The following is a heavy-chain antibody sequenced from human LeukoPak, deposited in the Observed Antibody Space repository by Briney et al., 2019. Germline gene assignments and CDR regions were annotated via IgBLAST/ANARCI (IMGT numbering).Heavy chain of an antibody. V-gene: IGHV4-59*01. J-gene: IGHJ3*01. Sequence: PSETLSLTCTVSGDFISRYYWNWIRQPPGKGLEWIGYSYYSGNTRSNPSLQGRVTISMDMSNNRLSLRLTSVAAADTAMYFCARSLMPYDGYDFWGQGTMIIVSA. D-gene: IGHD2-2*01. CDR3: ARSLMPYDGYDF. CDR2: SYYSGNT. CDR1: GDFISRYY.